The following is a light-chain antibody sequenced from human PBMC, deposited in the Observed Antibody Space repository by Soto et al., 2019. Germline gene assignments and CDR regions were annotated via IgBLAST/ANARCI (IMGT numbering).Light chain of an antibody. J-gene: IGKJ2*01. CDR1: QSISSW. V-gene: IGKV1-5*03. CDR2: KAS. CDR3: QQSYSTLYT. Sequence: DIQMTQSPSTLSASVGDRVTITCRASQSISSWLAWYQQKPGKAPKLLIYKASSLESGVPSRFSGSGSGTEFTLTISSLQPEDFATYYCQQSYSTLYTFGQGTKVDIK.